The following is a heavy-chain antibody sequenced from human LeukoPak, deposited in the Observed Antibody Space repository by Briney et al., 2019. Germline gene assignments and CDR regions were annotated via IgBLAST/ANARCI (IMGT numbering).Heavy chain of an antibody. Sequence: SETLSLTCTVSGGSISSYYWSWIRQPPGRGLEWIGYIYYSGSTNYNPSLKSRVTISVDTSKNQFSLKLSSVTAADTAVYYCARGGYGDYVDYWGQGTLVTVSS. CDR1: GGSISSYY. J-gene: IGHJ4*02. CDR3: ARGGYGDYVDY. CDR2: IYYSGST. D-gene: IGHD4-17*01. V-gene: IGHV4-59*01.